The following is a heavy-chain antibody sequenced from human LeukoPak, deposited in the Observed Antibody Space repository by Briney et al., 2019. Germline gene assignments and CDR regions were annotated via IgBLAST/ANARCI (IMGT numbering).Heavy chain of an antibody. CDR1: RFTFSSYA. CDR3: AKGAYYYGSGSSLRPYYYYYYYMDV. CDR2: ISYDGSNK. Sequence: PGGSLRLSCAASRFTFSSYAMHWVRQAPGKGLEWVAVISYDGSNKYYADSVKGRFTISRDNSKNTLYLQMNSLRAEDTAVYYCAKGAYYYGSGSSLRPYYYYYYYMDVWGKGTTVTISS. J-gene: IGHJ6*03. V-gene: IGHV3-30*04. D-gene: IGHD3-10*01.